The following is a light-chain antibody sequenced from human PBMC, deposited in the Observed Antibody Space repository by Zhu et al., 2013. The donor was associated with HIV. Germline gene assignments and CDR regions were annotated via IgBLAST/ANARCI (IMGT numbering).Light chain of an antibody. Sequence: DIQMTQSPSTLSASVGDRVTITCRASQSINSWLAWYQQKPGEAPKLLIHKASSLESGVPSRFNGSGSGTEFTLTISSLQPDDFATYYCQQYNNYWTFGQGTKVEVK. CDR1: QSINSW. J-gene: IGKJ1*01. CDR2: KAS. V-gene: IGKV1-5*03. CDR3: QQYNNYWT.